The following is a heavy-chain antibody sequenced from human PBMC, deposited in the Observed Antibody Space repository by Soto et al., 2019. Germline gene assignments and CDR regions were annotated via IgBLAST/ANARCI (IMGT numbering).Heavy chain of an antibody. V-gene: IGHV1-3*01. CDR2: INAGNGNT. Sequence: GASVKVSCKASGYTFTSYAMHWVRQAPGQRLEWMGWINAGNGNTKYSQKFQGRVTITRDTSASTAYMELSSLRSEDTAVYYCARSSGYYLIDDCWGQGTLVTVSS. CDR3: ARSSGYYLIDDC. CDR1: GYTFTSYA. J-gene: IGHJ4*02. D-gene: IGHD3-22*01.